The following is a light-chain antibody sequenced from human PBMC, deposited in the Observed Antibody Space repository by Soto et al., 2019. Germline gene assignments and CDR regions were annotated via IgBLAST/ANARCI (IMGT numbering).Light chain of an antibody. CDR2: AAS. Sequence: DIQMTQSPSTLSGSVVDIVTITCRASQTISSWLAWYQQKPGKAPKLLIYAASSLQSGVPSRFSGSGSGADFNLTISSLQPEDFATYYCQKGYSTPVKFGQGTKVDIK. CDR1: QTISSW. J-gene: IGKJ1*01. V-gene: IGKV1-39*01. CDR3: QKGYSTPVK.